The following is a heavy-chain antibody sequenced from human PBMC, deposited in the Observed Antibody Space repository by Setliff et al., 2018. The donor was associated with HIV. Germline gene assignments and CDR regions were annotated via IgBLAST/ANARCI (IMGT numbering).Heavy chain of an antibody. J-gene: IGHJ4*02. CDR2: ISSYNGNT. Sequence: ASVKVSCKASGYTFTNYGISWVRQAPGQGLEWMGWISSYNGNTNYAQNFQGRVTMTTDTFTDTAYMELRSLRSDDTAVYYCARERRGFDYWGQGTLVTVSS. CDR1: GYTFTNYG. CDR3: ARERRGFDY. V-gene: IGHV1-18*01.